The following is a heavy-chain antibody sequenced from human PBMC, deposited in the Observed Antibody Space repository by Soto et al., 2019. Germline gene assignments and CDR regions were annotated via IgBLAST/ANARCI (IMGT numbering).Heavy chain of an antibody. CDR2: IDWDDDK. V-gene: IGHV2-70*11. J-gene: IGHJ6*02. D-gene: IGHD6-6*01. CDR3: ARILGDSSSGNYYYYGMDV. CDR1: GFSLSTSGMC. Sequence: ESGPTLVNPTQTLTLTCTFSGFSLSTSGMCVSWIRQPPGKALEWLARIDWDDDKYYSTSLKTRLTISKDTSKNQVVLTMTNMDPVDTATYYCARILGDSSSGNYYYYGMDVWGQGTTVTVSS.